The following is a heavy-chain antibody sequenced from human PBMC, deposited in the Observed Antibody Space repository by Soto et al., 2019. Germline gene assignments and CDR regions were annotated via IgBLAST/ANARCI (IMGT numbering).Heavy chain of an antibody. Sequence: GGSLRLSCAASGLTVSRNYMSWVRQAPGKGLEWVSVIYSGGSTYYADSVKGRFTISRDNSKNTLYLQMNSLRAEDTAVYYCARDAIYYDSSGYYSPRYFDYWGQGT. CDR2: IYSGGST. V-gene: IGHV3-66*01. J-gene: IGHJ4*02. CDR3: ARDAIYYDSSGYYSPRYFDY. D-gene: IGHD3-22*01. CDR1: GLTVSRNY.